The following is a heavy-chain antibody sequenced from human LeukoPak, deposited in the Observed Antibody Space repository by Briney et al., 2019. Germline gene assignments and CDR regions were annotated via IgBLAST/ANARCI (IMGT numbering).Heavy chain of an antibody. D-gene: IGHD3-10*01. J-gene: IGHJ4*02. CDR2: ISGSGGST. Sequence: GGSLRLSCAASEFTFSSYAMSWVRQAPGKGLEWVSAISGSGGSTYYADSVKGRFTISRDNSKNTLYLQMNSLRAEDTAVYYCAKDQGFGEYYFDYWGQGTLVTVSS. CDR1: EFTFSSYA. CDR3: AKDQGFGEYYFDY. V-gene: IGHV3-23*01.